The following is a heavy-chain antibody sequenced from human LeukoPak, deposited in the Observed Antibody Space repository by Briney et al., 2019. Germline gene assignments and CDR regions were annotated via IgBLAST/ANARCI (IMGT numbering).Heavy chain of an antibody. CDR3: ARALTTSTTVTTGY. J-gene: IGHJ4*02. CDR1: GFTFSSYW. Sequence: GGSLRLSCAASGFTFSSYWMHWVRQAPGKGLVWVSRINSDGSSTNYADSVKGRFTISRDNAKNTLYLQMDSLRAEDTAVYYRARALTTSTTVTTGYWGQGILVTVSS. D-gene: IGHD4-17*01. CDR2: INSDGSST. V-gene: IGHV3-74*01.